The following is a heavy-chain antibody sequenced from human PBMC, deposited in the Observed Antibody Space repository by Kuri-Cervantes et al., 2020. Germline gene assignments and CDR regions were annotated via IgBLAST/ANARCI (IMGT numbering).Heavy chain of an antibody. V-gene: IGHV1-24*01. J-gene: IGHJ4*02. CDR2: FDPEDGET. CDR1: GYTLTELS. CDR3: ARVDYGDYVGGDY. D-gene: IGHD4-17*01. Sequence: ASVKVSCKVSGYTLTELSMHWVRQAPGKGLEWMGGFDPEDGETIYAQKLQGRVTMTADTSTSTAYMELRSLRSDDTAVYYCARVDYGDYVGGDYRGQGTLVTVSS.